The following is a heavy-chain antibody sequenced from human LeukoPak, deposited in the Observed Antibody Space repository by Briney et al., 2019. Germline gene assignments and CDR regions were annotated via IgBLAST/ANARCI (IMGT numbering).Heavy chain of an antibody. CDR2: ISYDGSNK. J-gene: IGHJ4*02. V-gene: IGHV3-30-3*01. Sequence: PGRSLRLSCAASGFTFSSYAMHWVRQAPGKGLEWVAVISYDGSNKYYADSVKGRFTISRDNSKNTLYLQMNSLRAEDTAVYYCARESVVTADSDYWGQGTLVTVSS. CDR1: GFTFSSYA. D-gene: IGHD2-21*02. CDR3: ARESVVTADSDY.